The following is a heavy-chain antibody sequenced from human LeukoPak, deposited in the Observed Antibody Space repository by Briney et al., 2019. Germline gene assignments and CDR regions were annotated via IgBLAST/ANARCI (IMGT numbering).Heavy chain of an antibody. D-gene: IGHD3-3*01. CDR3: ARRSSGRPVDY. CDR2: TDYDGST. Sequence: PSETLSLTCTVSGGSNSIANYFWGWIRQPPGKGLEWIGSTDYDGSTYYNPSLKSRVTISRDTSKDQFSLRLSSVTAADTAVYYCARRSSGRPVDYWGQGTLVTLSS. J-gene: IGHJ4*02. V-gene: IGHV4-39*07. CDR1: GGSNSIANYF.